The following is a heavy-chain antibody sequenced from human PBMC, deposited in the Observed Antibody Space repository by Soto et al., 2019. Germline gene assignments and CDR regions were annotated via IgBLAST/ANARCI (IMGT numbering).Heavy chain of an antibody. CDR3: SRDVVVGAKALNY. J-gene: IGHJ4*02. V-gene: IGHV3-7*01. CDR2: IKEDGSEK. CDR1: GCTFGNYW. D-gene: IGHD2-15*01. Sequence: GSLRRAGSASGCTFGNYWVTWVRQAPGKGLEWVANIKEDGSEKHYVDSVKVRFTISRDNAKNSLYLQMNSLRVEDTAVYFCSRDVVVGAKALNYWGQGALVTVYS.